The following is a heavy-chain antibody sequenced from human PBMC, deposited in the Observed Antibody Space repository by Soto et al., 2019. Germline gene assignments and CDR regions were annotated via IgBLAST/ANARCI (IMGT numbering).Heavy chain of an antibody. D-gene: IGHD5-18*01. CDR2: ISTSGTTI. CDR3: ARVRPGYSYGYPNWFDP. J-gene: IGHJ5*02. CDR1: GFTFSSYA. Sequence: EVQLLESGGGLVQPGGSLRLSCAASGFTFSSYAMSWVRQAPGKGLEWVSYISTSGTTIYYADSVKGRFTISRDNAKNLLYLQMNSLRAEDTAVYFCARVRPGYSYGYPNWFDPWGQGTLVTVSS. V-gene: IGHV3-48*03.